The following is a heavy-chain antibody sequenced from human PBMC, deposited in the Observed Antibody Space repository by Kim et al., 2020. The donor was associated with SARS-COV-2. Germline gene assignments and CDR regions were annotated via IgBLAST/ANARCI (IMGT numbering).Heavy chain of an antibody. D-gene: IGHD6-19*01. Sequence: SETLSLTCAVYGGSFSGYYWSWIRQPPGKGLEWIGEINHSGNTNYNPSLKSRVTISVDTSKNQFSLKLSSVTAADTAVYYCFMLLDSSGEAYWGQGTLVTVSS. V-gene: IGHV4-34*01. J-gene: IGHJ4*02. CDR3: FMLLDSSGEAY. CDR1: GGSFSGYY. CDR2: INHSGNT.